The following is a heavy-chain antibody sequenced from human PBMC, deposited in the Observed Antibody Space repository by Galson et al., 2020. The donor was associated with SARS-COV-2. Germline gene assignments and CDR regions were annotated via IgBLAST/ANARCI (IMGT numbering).Heavy chain of an antibody. J-gene: IGHJ4*02. D-gene: IGHD3-22*01. CDR2: IFYDGSDK. CDR1: GFTFSSHP. CDR3: ARDGQLSSGGAFDC. Sequence: GESLKLSCAASGFTFSSHPIHWVRQAPGKGLEWVAQIFYDGSDKYYGDSVKGRFTISRDSSKNMVYLQMNNLKVDDTAVYYCARDGQLSSGGAFDCWGQGTLVTGSS. V-gene: IGHV3-33*01.